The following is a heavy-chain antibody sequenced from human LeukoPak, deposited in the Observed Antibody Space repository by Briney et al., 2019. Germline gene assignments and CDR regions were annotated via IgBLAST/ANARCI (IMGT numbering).Heavy chain of an antibody. CDR3: ATGEAYCGGDCWGY. CDR2: FDPEDGET. Sequence: GASVKVSCKASGYTFTSYGISWVRQAPGQGLEWMGGFDPEDGETIYAQKFQGRVTMTEDTSTDTAYMELSSLRSEDTAVYYCATGEAYCGGDCWGYWGQGTLVTVSS. V-gene: IGHV1-24*01. J-gene: IGHJ4*02. D-gene: IGHD2-21*02. CDR1: GYTFTSYG.